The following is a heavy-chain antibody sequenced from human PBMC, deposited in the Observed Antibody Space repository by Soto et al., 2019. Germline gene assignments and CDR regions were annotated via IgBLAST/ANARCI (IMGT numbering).Heavy chain of an antibody. V-gene: IGHV4-39*01. CDR2: IYYSGST. CDR3: ARKKAAAPFDY. CDR1: GGSISSSSYY. Sequence: KASETLSLTCTVSGGSISSSSYYWGWIRQPPGKGLEWIGSIYYSGSTYYNPSLKSRVTISVDTSKNQFSLKLSSVTAADTAVYYCARKKAAAPFDYWGQGTLVTVSS. D-gene: IGHD6-13*01. J-gene: IGHJ4*02.